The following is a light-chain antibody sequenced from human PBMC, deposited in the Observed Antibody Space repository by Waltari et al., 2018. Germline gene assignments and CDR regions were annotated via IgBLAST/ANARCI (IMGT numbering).Light chain of an antibody. CDR1: GSDIGAYNY. V-gene: IGLV2-11*01. J-gene: IGLJ3*02. CDR2: DVT. Sequence: QSALTQPLSVSGSPGQSVTISCTGTGSDIGAYNYVSWYQQHPDKAPKLIFYDVTERPSGCPDRFSGSKSGNTASLTISALRAEDEAHYYCCSYVGAYSWVFGGGTDLTVV. CDR3: CSYVGAYSWV.